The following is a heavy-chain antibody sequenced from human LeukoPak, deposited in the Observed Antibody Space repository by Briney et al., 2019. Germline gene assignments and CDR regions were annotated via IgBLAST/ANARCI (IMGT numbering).Heavy chain of an antibody. J-gene: IGHJ4*02. CDR3: ATRPPSETYFAVFDY. CDR1: GVTFSSHA. V-gene: IGHV3-23*01. D-gene: IGHD1-26*01. CDR2: ITGSGGST. Sequence: GGSLRLSCAASGVTFSSHAMSWVRQAPGKGLEWVSGITGSGGSTYHAESVKGRFTISRDNSKNRVYLQMNSLRADDTAVYYCATRPPSETYFAVFDYWGQGILVTVSS.